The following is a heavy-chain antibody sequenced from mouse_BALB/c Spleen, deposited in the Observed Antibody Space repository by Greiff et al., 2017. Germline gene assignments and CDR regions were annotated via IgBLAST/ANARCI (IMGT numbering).Heavy chain of an antibody. CDR3: ARGYDYDDGPWFAY. CDR2: ISSGSSTI. Sequence: EVMLVESGGGLVQPGGSRKLSCAASGFTFSSFGMHWVRQAPEKGLEWVAYISSGSSTIYYADTVKGRFTISRDNPKNTLFLQMTSLRSEDTAMYYCARGYDYDDGPWFAYWGQGTLVTVSA. V-gene: IGHV5-17*02. CDR1: GFTFSSFG. J-gene: IGHJ3*01. D-gene: IGHD2-4*01.